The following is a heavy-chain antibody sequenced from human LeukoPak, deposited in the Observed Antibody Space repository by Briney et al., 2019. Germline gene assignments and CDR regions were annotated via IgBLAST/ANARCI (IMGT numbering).Heavy chain of an antibody. CDR1: GGSISSYY. V-gene: IGHV4-59*08. D-gene: IGHD3-22*01. Sequence: SETLSLTCTVSGGSISSYYWSWIRQPPGKGLEWIGYIYYSGSTNYNPSLKSRVTISVDTSKNQFSLKLSSVTAADTAVYYCASSTYYDSSGYYPGAFDIWGQGTMVTVSS. J-gene: IGHJ3*02. CDR2: IYYSGST. CDR3: ASSTYYDSSGYYPGAFDI.